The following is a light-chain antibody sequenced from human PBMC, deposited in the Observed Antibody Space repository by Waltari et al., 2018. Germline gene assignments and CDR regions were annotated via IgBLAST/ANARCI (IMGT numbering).Light chain of an antibody. V-gene: IGKV3-11*01. Sequence: EIVLTQSPATLSLSPGETATLSCRASQSVSTYIAWYQQKPGQAPRLLIYDVIRRATGIPARFSGSGSATDFTLTISSLEPEDFAVYYCQQLYNWPRGAFGQGTKLEI. CDR3: QQLYNWPRGA. CDR1: QSVSTY. J-gene: IGKJ2*01. CDR2: DVI.